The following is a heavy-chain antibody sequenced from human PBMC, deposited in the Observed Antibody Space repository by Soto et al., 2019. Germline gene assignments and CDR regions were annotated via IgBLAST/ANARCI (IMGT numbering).Heavy chain of an antibody. CDR1: GGTFSNYA. Sequence: QVRLVQSGAEVKKPGSSVKVSCKASGGTFSNYAISWVRQAPGQGLEWMGGIILPFGTANYEEKFQDRVSITAEESMTTTYMELRGLRSEDTAVYYCARGPDYEGYFDYWGQGTLVTVSS. J-gene: IGHJ4*02. CDR3: ARGPDYEGYFDY. D-gene: IGHD4-17*01. CDR2: IILPFGTA. V-gene: IGHV1-69*12.